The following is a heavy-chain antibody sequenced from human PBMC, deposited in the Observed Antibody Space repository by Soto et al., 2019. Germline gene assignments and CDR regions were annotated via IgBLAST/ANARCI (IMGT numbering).Heavy chain of an antibody. J-gene: IGHJ4*02. D-gene: IGHD3-3*01. CDR1: GGTFSSYA. CDR3: ARDLLSYFDLSLPYDY. CDR2: ISAYNGNT. V-gene: IGHV1-18*01. Sequence: ASVKVSCKASGGTFSSYAISWVRQAPGQGLEWMGWISAYNGNTNYAQKLQGRVTMTTDTSTSTAYMELRSLRSDDTAVYYCARDLLSYFDLSLPYDYWGQGTLVTVSS.